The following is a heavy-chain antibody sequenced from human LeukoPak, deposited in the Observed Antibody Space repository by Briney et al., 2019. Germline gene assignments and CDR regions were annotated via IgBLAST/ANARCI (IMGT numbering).Heavy chain of an antibody. CDR2: INPNSGGT. D-gene: IGHD4-11*01. J-gene: IGHJ6*02. V-gene: IGHV1-2*02. Sequence: ASVKVSCKASGYTFTSYGISWVRQAPGQGLEWMGWINPNSGGTDYAQKFQGRVTMTRDTSISTAYMELSRLRSDDTAVYYCARRHTVYGMDVWGQGTTVTVSS. CDR3: ARRHTVYGMDV. CDR1: GYTFTSYG.